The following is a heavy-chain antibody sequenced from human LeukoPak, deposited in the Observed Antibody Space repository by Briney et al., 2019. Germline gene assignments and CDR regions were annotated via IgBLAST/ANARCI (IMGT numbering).Heavy chain of an antibody. V-gene: IGHV1-8*01. J-gene: IGHJ6*03. CDR1: GYTFTSYD. D-gene: IGHD1-26*01. Sequence: GASVKVSCKASGYTFTSYDINWVRQATGQGREWMGWMNPNSGKTGYAQKFQGRGTMTRNTYKSTAYMEMRRLRERDTAVYYCARVPSRRNSRPRGNYYYMDVWGKGTTVTVSS. CDR3: ARVPSRRNSRPRGNYYYMDV. CDR2: MNPNSGKT.